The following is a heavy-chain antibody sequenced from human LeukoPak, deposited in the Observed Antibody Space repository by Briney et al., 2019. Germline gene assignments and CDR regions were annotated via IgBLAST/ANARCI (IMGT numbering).Heavy chain of an antibody. D-gene: IGHD3-10*01. CDR3: VKDDRYFYGSGSPS. CDR1: GFTFSSYA. V-gene: IGHV3-64D*09. Sequence: GGSLRLSCSASGFTFSSYAMHWVRQAPGKGLEFVSTISSNGGSTYYADSVKGRFTISSGNSKNTLYLQVSSLRAEDTALYYCVKDDRYFYGSGSPSWGQGTLVTVSS. CDR2: ISSNGGST. J-gene: IGHJ5*02.